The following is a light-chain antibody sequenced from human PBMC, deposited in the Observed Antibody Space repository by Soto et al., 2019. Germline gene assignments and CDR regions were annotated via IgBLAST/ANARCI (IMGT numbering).Light chain of an antibody. Sequence: DIQMTQSPSSLSASVGDRVHITCRASQGVSNDLAWYQQKPGKVPKLLIYAASTLQSGVPSRFGGSGSGTDFTLTISSLQPEDVATYYCQKYNNVPWTFGQGTKVEIK. V-gene: IGKV1-27*01. CDR1: QGVSND. CDR3: QKYNNVPWT. CDR2: AAS. J-gene: IGKJ1*01.